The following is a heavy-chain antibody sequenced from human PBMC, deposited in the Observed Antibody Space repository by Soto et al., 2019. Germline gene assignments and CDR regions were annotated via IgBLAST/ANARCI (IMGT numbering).Heavy chain of an antibody. D-gene: IGHD3-22*01. V-gene: IGHV4-39*01. CDR2: IYYSGST. J-gene: IGHJ5*02. CDR1: GGSSSSSSYY. CDR3: ASSTYYYDSSGYTGYNWFDP. Sequence: SDTLSVTCTVSGGSSSSSSYYWGWIRQPPGKGLEWIGSIYYSGSTYYNPSLKSRVTISVDTSKNQFSLKLSSVTAADTAVYYCASSTYYYDSSGYTGYNWFDPWGQGTLVTVSS.